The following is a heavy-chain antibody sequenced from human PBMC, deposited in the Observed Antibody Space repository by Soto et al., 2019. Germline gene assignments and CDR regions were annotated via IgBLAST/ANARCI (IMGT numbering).Heavy chain of an antibody. D-gene: IGHD3-16*02. CDR2: INHSGST. CDR1: GGSFSGYC. J-gene: IGHJ5*02. CDR3: ARLTFGGVLVLRGYSLCCFDP. V-gene: IGHV4-34*01. Sequence: PSETLSLTCAVYGGSFSGYCWSWIRQPPGKGLEWIGEINHSGSTNYNPSLKSRVTISVDKSKNQFSLKLSTVPAADTAVYYCARLTFGGVLVLRGYSLCCFDPWDQGPLVIVSS.